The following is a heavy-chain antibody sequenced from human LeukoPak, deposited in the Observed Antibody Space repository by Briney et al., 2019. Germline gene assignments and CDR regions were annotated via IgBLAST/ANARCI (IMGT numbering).Heavy chain of an antibody. CDR1: GFTFSSYS. Sequence: GGSLRLSCAASGFTFSSYSMNWVRQAPGKGLEWVSSISSSSSYIYYADSVKGRFTISRDNAKNSLYLQMNSLRAEDTAVYYCARDDYSSSFLFDYWGQGTLVTVSS. V-gene: IGHV3-21*01. CDR3: ARDDYSSSFLFDY. CDR2: ISSSSSYI. D-gene: IGHD6-13*01. J-gene: IGHJ4*02.